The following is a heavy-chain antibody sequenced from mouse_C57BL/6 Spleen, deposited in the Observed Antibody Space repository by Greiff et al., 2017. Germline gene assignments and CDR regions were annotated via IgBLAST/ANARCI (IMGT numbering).Heavy chain of an antibody. CDR1: GFTFSSYG. D-gene: IGHD3-3*01. CDR3: ARHAGTGGYFDV. Sequence: EVHLVESGGDLVKPGGSLKLSCAASGFTFSSYGMSWVRQTPDKRLEWVATISSGGSYTYYPDSVKGRFTISRDNAKNTLYLQMSSLKSEDTAMYYCARHAGTGGYFDVWGTGTTVTVSS. J-gene: IGHJ1*03. CDR2: ISSGGSYT. V-gene: IGHV5-6*01.